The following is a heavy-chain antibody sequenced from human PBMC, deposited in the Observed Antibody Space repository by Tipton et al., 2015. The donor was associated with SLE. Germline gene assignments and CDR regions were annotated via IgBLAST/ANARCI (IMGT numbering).Heavy chain of an antibody. CDR3: ASSVISSSWSVGVY. J-gene: IGHJ4*02. D-gene: IGHD6-13*01. CDR1: GGSISSHY. V-gene: IGHV4-59*11. CDR2: IYYSGST. Sequence: LRLSCTVSGGSISSHYWSWIRQPPGKGLEWIGYIYYSGSTNYNPSLKSRVTISVDTSKNQFSLKLSSVTAADTAVYYCASSVISSSWSVGVYWGQGTLVTVSS.